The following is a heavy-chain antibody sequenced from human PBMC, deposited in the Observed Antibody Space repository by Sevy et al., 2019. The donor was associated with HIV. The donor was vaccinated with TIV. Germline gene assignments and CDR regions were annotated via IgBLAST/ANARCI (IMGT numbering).Heavy chain of an antibody. J-gene: IGHJ4*02. Sequence: GGSLRLSCAASGFSFSWYWMSWVRQAPGKGLEWLSYISGTSGTIYYAASVKGRFTISRDNAKNSVYLQMNSLRDEDTAVYYCARVVLYYDANYCDYWGQGALVTVSS. CDR2: ISGTSGTI. CDR1: GFSFSWYW. D-gene: IGHD3-22*01. CDR3: ARVVLYYDANYCDY. V-gene: IGHV3-48*02.